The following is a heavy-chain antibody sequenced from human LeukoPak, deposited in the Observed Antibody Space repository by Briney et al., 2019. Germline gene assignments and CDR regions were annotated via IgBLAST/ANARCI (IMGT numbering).Heavy chain of an antibody. D-gene: IGHD3-10*01. CDR2: ISSSGSTI. Sequence: GGSLRLSCAASGFTFSSYEMNWVRQAPGKGLEWVSYISSSGSTIYYADSVKGRFTISRDNAKNSLYLQMNSLRAEDTAVYYCASSPPRYYGLGSYYNDNYGMDVWGKGTTVTVSS. V-gene: IGHV3-48*03. J-gene: IGHJ6*04. CDR3: ASSPPRYYGLGSYYNDNYGMDV. CDR1: GFTFSSYE.